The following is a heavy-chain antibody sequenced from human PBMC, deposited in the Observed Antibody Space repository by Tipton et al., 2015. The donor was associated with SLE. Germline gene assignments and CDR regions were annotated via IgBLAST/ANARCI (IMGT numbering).Heavy chain of an antibody. V-gene: IGHV3-48*03. Sequence: GSLRLSCVVSGFTFSTYEMNWVRQTPGKGLEAIAYISSSSRTIFYADSVKGRFTISRDNAKNSLFLQMNSLRAEDTAVYFCAKENADYFFMDVWGQGTTVIVSS. CDR2: ISSSSRTI. J-gene: IGHJ6*02. CDR1: GFTFSTYE. CDR3: AKENADYFFMDV.